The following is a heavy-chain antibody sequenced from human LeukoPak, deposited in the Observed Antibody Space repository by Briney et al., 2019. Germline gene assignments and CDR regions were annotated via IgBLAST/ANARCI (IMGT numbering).Heavy chain of an antibody. J-gene: IGHJ4*02. V-gene: IGHV5-51*01. D-gene: IGHD2-2*02. CDR1: GYRFISYW. Sequence: GESLKISCKGSGYRFISYWIGWVRQMPGKGLEWMGLIYPGDSDTRYSPSFQGQVTISADKSTSTAYLQWSSLKASDTAMYYCAIWGDSSTSCYRCFNYWGQGTLVTVSS. CDR2: IYPGDSDT. CDR3: AIWGDSSTSCYRCFNY.